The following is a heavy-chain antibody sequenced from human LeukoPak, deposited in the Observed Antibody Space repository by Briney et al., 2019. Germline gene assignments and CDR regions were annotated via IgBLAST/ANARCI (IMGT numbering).Heavy chain of an antibody. J-gene: IGHJ4*02. CDR1: GFTFDDYA. V-gene: IGHV3-9*01. Sequence: GGSLRLSCAASGFTFDDYAMHWVRQAPGKGLEWVSGISWNSGSIGYADSVKGRFTISRDNAKNSLSLQMNSLRVEDTAVYYCARGRDDYFLNYWGQGTLVTVSS. CDR3: ARGRDDYFLNY. CDR2: ISWNSGSI. D-gene: IGHD4-17*01.